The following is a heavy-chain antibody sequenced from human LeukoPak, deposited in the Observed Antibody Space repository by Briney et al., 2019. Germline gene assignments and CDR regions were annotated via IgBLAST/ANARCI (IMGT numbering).Heavy chain of an antibody. V-gene: IGHV3-23*01. J-gene: IGHJ4*02. Sequence: GGSLRLSGAASGFTFSSYAMSWVRQAPGKGLEWVSGISGSGGSRYLADYVKGRFTISRDNSKNTLFLQMNSLRAEDTAVYYCAKDVGGGTTSHFDYWGQGILVTVSS. CDR1: GFTFSSYA. CDR3: AKDVGGGTTSHFDY. CDR2: ISGSGGSR. D-gene: IGHD1-7*01.